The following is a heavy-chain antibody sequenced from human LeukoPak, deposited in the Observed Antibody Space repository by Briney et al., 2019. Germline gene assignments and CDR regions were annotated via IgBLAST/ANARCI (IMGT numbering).Heavy chain of an antibody. CDR2: IKHNGDEL. V-gene: IGHV3-7*03. CDR1: GFTFSSYW. CDR3: SRELRTFDS. Sequence: GGSLRLSCAASGFTFSSYWMTSVRQAPGKGPEWVANIKHNGDELNYVDSVEDRFTISRDNAKNSLYLDNTSCRAGDKAVYYISRELRTFDSWGQGTLLTVSS. D-gene: IGHD3-16*01. J-gene: IGHJ4*02.